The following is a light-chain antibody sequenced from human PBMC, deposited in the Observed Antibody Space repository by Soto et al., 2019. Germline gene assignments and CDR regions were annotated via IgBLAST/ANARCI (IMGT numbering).Light chain of an antibody. V-gene: IGLV2-14*01. J-gene: IGLJ3*02. CDR1: SSDVGGYNY. Sequence: QSVLTQPASVSWSPGQSITISCTGTSSDVGGYNYVSWYQQHPGKAPKLMIYDVSNRPSGVSNRFSGSKSGNTASLTISGLQAEDEADYYCSSYTSSSTLEFGGGTKVTVL. CDR3: SSYTSSSTLE. CDR2: DVS.